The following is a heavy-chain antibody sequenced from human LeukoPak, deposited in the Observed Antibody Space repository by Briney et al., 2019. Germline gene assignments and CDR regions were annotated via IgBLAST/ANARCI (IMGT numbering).Heavy chain of an antibody. CDR1: GGSISSSSYY. V-gene: IGHV4-39*01. CDR3: ARCTVAGWFDP. D-gene: IGHD4-17*01. J-gene: IGHJ5*02. Sequence: PSETLSLTCTVSGGSISSSSYYWGWIRQPPGKGLEWIGSIYYSGSTYYNPSLKSRVTISVDTSKNQFSLKLSSVTAADTAVYYCARCTVAGWFDPWGQGTLVTVSS. CDR2: IYYSGST.